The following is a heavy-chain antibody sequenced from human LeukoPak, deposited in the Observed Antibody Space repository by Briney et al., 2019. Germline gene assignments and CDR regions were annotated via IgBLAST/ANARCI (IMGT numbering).Heavy chain of an antibody. CDR2: IEEDGGEK. J-gene: IGHJ4*02. Sequence: PGGSLRLSCAASGFTFSSYWMSWVRQAPGKGLEWAANIEEDGGEKYYVDSVEGRFTISRDNAKNSVFLQMNSLRAEDTAVYYCARVRRIGRYYGEFEYWGQGTLVTVSS. D-gene: IGHD1-26*01. CDR3: ARVRRIGRYYGEFEY. CDR1: GFTFSSYW. V-gene: IGHV3-7*01.